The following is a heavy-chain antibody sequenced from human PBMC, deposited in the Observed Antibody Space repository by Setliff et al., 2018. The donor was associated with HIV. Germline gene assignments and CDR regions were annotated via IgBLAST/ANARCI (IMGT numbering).Heavy chain of an antibody. Sequence: SETLSLTCSVYGGSFSGYYWSWIRQPPGKGLEWIGEINHSGSTNYNPSLKSRVTISVDTSKNQFSLKLSSVTAADTAVYYCARGQGLLLWFGELPRDNWFDPWGQGTLVTAPQ. V-gene: IGHV4-34*01. CDR2: INHSGST. CDR1: GGSFSGYY. J-gene: IGHJ5*02. CDR3: ARGQGLLLWFGELPRDNWFDP. D-gene: IGHD3-10*01.